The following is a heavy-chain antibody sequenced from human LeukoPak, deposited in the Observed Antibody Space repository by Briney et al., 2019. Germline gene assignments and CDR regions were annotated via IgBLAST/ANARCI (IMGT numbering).Heavy chain of an antibody. CDR1: GFTFSSYG. CDR3: ARDLGGMDV. CDR2: IWYDGSNK. J-gene: IGHJ6*02. V-gene: IGHV3-33*01. Sequence: GRSLGLSCAASGFTFSSYGMHWVRQAPGKGLEWVAVIWYDGSNKYYADSVKGRFTISRDNSKNTLYLQMNSLRAEDTAVYYCARDLGGMDVWGQGTTVTVSS.